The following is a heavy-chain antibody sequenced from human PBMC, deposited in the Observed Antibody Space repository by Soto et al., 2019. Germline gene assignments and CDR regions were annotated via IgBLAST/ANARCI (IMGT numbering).Heavy chain of an antibody. V-gene: IGHV4-59*01. D-gene: IGHD3-10*01. Sequence: SETLSLTCTVSGVSISSYYWSWIRQPPGKGLEWIGYIYYSGSTNYNPSLKSRVTISVDTSKNQFSLKLSSVTAADTAVYYCARGSYYGSGSYFDFDYWGQGTLVTVSS. CDR3: ARGSYYGSGSYFDFDY. J-gene: IGHJ4*02. CDR2: IYYSGST. CDR1: GVSISSYY.